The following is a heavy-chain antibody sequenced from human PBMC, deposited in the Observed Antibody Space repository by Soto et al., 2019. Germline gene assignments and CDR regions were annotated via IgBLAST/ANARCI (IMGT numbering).Heavy chain of an antibody. D-gene: IGHD6-13*01. CDR2: IYYSGST. CDR1: GDSISTADYY. CDR3: ARDRGSSWMYKWFDP. Sequence: QVQLQESGPGLVKPSQTLSLTCTLSGDSISTADYYWSWIRQPPGKGLEWIGHIYYSGSTYYNPSLKSRVTISVDASKIQFSLKLSSVTAADTAVYYCARDRGSSWMYKWFDPWGQGTQVTVSS. V-gene: IGHV4-30-4*01. J-gene: IGHJ5*02.